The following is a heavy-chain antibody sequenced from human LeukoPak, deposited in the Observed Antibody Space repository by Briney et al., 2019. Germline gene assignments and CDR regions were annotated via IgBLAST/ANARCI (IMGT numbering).Heavy chain of an antibody. CDR3: AKDQGIFVVVSDWFDP. D-gene: IGHD2-15*01. J-gene: IGHJ5*02. CDR1: GFTFSSYA. Sequence: GGSLRLSCAASGFTFSSYAMSWVRQAPGRGLEWFSTISGSGGSTYYADSVTGRFTISRDHSKMYLQMNSLRAEDTAVYYCAKDQGIFVVVSDWFDPWGQGTLVTVSS. CDR2: ISGSGGST. V-gene: IGHV3-23*01.